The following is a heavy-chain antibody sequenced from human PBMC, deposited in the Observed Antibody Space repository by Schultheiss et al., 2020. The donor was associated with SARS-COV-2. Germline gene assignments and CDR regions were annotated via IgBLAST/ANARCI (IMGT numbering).Heavy chain of an antibody. CDR3: ARVHYDFWSGFYYYYMDV. CDR2: IYTSGST. D-gene: IGHD3-3*01. CDR1: GGSISSSSYY. J-gene: IGHJ6*03. V-gene: IGHV4-39*07. Sequence: SETLSLTCTVSGGSISSSSYYWGWIRQPPGKGLEWIGRIYTSGSTNYNPSLKSRVTISVDTSKNQFSLKLSSVTAADTAVYYCARVHYDFWSGFYYYYMDVWGKGTTVTVSS.